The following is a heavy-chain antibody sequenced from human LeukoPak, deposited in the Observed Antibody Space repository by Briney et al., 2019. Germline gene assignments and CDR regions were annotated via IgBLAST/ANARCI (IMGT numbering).Heavy chain of an antibody. V-gene: IGHV3-30-3*01. CDR1: GFTVSSYA. D-gene: IGHD2/OR15-2a*01. J-gene: IGHJ6*02. CDR3: ARSAVLRRNYGMDV. CDR2: ISYDGSNK. Sequence: RTGGSLRLSCAASGFTVSSYAIDWVRQAPGKGLEWVAVISYDGSNKYYADSVKGRFTISRDNSKNTLQMNGLRAEDTAIYYWARSAVLRRNYGMDVWGQGTTVTVSS.